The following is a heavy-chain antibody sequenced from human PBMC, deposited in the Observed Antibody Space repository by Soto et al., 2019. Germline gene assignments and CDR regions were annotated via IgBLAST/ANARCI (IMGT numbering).Heavy chain of an antibody. CDR1: GGSISSSSYY. J-gene: IGHJ4*02. CDR3: ARRGCGGDCYSGSYYFDY. Sequence: QLQLQESGPGLVKPSETLSLTCTVSGGSISSSSYYWGWIRQPPGKGLEWIGSIYYSGSTYYNPSLKSRVTISVDTSKNQFSLKLSSVTAADTAVYYCARRGCGGDCYSGSYYFDYWGQGTLVTVSS. D-gene: IGHD2-21*02. CDR2: IYYSGST. V-gene: IGHV4-39*01.